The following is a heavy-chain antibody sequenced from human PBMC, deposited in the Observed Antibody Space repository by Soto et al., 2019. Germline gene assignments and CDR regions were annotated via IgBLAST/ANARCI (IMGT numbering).Heavy chain of an antibody. CDR1: GFTFSSYG. V-gene: IGHV3-33*01. CDR3: ARGTTGYFDY. CDR2: IWYDGSNK. D-gene: IGHD1-1*01. Sequence: GGSLRLSCAASGFTFSSYGMHWVRQAPGKGLEWVAVIWYDGSNKYYADSVKGRFTISRDNSKNTLYLQMNSLRAEDTAVYYCARGTTGYFDYWGQGTRVTVSS. J-gene: IGHJ4*02.